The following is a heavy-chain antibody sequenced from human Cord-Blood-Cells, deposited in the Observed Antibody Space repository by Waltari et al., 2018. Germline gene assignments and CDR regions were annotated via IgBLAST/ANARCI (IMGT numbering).Heavy chain of an antibody. CDR1: GYTFTSYD. J-gene: IGHJ4*02. D-gene: IGHD6-6*01. Sequence: QVQLVQSGAEVKKPGASVKVSCKASGYTFTSYDINWVRQSTGQGLEWRGWMNPISGNTGYAQKFQGRVTITRNTSISTAYMELSSLRSEDTAVYYCARWRPWGSSSSGLDYWGQGTLVTVSS. CDR3: ARWRPWGSSSSGLDY. CDR2: MNPISGNT. V-gene: IGHV1-8*03.